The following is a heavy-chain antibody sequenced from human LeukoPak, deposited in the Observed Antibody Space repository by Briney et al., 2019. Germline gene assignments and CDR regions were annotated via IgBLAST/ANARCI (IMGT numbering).Heavy chain of an antibody. Sequence: GGSLRLSCAASGFTFSDYYMSWIRQAPGKGLEWVSYISSSGSTIYYADSVKGRFTISRDNAKNSLYLQMNSLRAEDTAVCYCARDYGIAAAGPSPSDYWGQGTLVTVSS. CDR2: ISSSGSTI. CDR3: ARDYGIAAAGPSPSDY. CDR1: GFTFSDYY. V-gene: IGHV3-11*04. D-gene: IGHD6-13*01. J-gene: IGHJ4*02.